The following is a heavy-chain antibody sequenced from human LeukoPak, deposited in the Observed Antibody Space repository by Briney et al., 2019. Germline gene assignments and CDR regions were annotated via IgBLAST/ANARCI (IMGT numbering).Heavy chain of an antibody. J-gene: IGHJ4*02. CDR2: ISYDGSNK. V-gene: IGHV3-30*04. CDR1: GFTFSSYA. CDR3: ARGRTGYGSGSYPPYFDY. D-gene: IGHD3-10*01. Sequence: GGSLRLSCAASGFTFSSYAMHWVRQAPGKGLEWVAVISYDGSNKYYAASVKGRFTISRDNSKNTLYQQMNSLRAEDTAVYYCARGRTGYGSGSYPPYFDYWGQGTLVTVSS.